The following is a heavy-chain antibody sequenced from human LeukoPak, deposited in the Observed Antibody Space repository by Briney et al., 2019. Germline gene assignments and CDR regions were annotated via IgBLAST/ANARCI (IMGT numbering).Heavy chain of an antibody. D-gene: IGHD6-6*01. V-gene: IGHV3-23*01. CDR2: ISGSGGST. Sequence: GGSLRLSCAASGFTFSSYAMSWVRQAPGKGLEWVSAISGSGGSTYYTDSVKGRFTISRDNSKNTLYLQMNSLRAEDTAVYYCAKDSQYSSSSEFDYWGQGTLVTVSS. CDR3: AKDSQYSSSSEFDY. J-gene: IGHJ4*02. CDR1: GFTFSSYA.